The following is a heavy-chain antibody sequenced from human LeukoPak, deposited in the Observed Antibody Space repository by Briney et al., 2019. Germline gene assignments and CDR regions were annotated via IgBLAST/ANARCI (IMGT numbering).Heavy chain of an antibody. CDR3: AREEVQLWSYDY. D-gene: IGHD5-18*01. CDR1: GYTFTGYY. Sequence: GASVKVSCKASGYTFTGYYMHWVRQAPGQGLEWMGRINPNSGGTNYAQKFQGRVTMTRDTSISTAYMELSRLRSDVTAVYSCAREEVQLWSYDYWGQGTLVTVSS. V-gene: IGHV1-2*06. J-gene: IGHJ4*02. CDR2: INPNSGGT.